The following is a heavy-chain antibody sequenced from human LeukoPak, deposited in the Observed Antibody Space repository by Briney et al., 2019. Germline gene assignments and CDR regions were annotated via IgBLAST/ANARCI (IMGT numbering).Heavy chain of an antibody. CDR1: GGTFSSYA. CDR2: IIPIFGTA. V-gene: IGHV1-69*06. Sequence: GASVKVSCKASGGTFSSYAISWVRQAPGQGLEWMGGIIPIFGTANYAQKFQGRVTITADKSTSTAYMELSSLRSGDTAVYYCARDYYDSSGYYSAWFDPWGQGTLVTVSS. CDR3: ARDYYDSSGYYSAWFDP. D-gene: IGHD3-22*01. J-gene: IGHJ5*02.